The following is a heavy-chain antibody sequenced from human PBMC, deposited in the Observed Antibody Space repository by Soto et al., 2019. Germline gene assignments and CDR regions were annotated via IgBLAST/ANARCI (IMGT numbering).Heavy chain of an antibody. CDR3: DIQDGRGVY. D-gene: IGHD2-15*01. CDR2: INPKNGAT. CDR1: GYSFTGYS. Sequence: QVHLVQSGAELKKPGASVKVSCKASGYSFTGYSMHWVRQAPGQGLEWMGWINPKNGATNDARKFQGWVTMLRDNAISTVYMELRNLTSDDTAVYSCDIQDGRGVYWGQGTMVTVSS. J-gene: IGHJ4*02. V-gene: IGHV1-2*04.